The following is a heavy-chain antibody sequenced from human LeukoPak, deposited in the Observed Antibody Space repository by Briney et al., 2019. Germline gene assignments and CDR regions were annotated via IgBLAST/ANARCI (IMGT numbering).Heavy chain of an antibody. V-gene: IGHV1-69*13. J-gene: IGHJ6*02. CDR1: GDTLSIYG. CDR3: ARSDEYSSSSRYNGMDV. D-gene: IGHD6-6*01. CDR2: VIPIFGTA. Sequence: ASVKVSCTASGDTLSIYGINWVPQAPGQGLEWVGGVIPIFGTANYAQKLQGRVTITADESTSTAYMELSSLRSEDTAVYYCARSDEYSSSSRYNGMDVWGQGTTVTVSS.